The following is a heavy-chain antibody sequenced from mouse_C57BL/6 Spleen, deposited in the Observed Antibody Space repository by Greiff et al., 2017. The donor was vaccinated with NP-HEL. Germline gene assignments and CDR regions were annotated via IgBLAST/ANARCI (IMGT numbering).Heavy chain of an antibody. CDR2: IYPGDGDT. D-gene: IGHD2-4*01. V-gene: IGHV1-82*01. J-gene: IGHJ2*01. Sequence: VQLQQSGPELVKPGASVKISCKASGYAFSSSWMNWVKQRPGKGLEWIGRIYPGDGDTNYNGKFKGKATLTADKSSSTAYMQLSSLTSEDSAVYFGARIGYDYDFDYWGQGTTLTVSS. CDR3: ARIGYDYDFDY. CDR1: GYAFSSSW.